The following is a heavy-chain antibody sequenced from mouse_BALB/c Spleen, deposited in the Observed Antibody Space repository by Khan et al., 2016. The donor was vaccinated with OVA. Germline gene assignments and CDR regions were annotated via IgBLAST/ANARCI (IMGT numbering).Heavy chain of an antibody. CDR1: GFSLTNYG. J-gene: IGHJ4*01. V-gene: IGHV2-6-1*01. CDR2: LWNDGNT. CDR3: ARQPYYHYNIMDY. Sequence: VQLKESGPCLVAPSQSLSITCTISGFSLTNYGVPWVRQPPGKGLECLVVLWNDGNTAYNSALKSRLTISKDNSKSQVFLKMNSLQTDDTAMYFCARQPYYHYNIMDYWGQGTSVTVSS. D-gene: IGHD2-10*01.